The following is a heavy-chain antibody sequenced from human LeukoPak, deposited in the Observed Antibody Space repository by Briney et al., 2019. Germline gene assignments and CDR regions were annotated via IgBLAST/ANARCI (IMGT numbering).Heavy chain of an antibody. V-gene: IGHV4-61*01. CDR3: ARETAGYYFDY. D-gene: IGHD3-9*01. Sequence: PSETLSLTCTVSGGSISSSSYYWGWIRQPPGKGLEWIGYIYYSGSTNYNPSLKSRVTISVDTSKNQFSLKLSSVTAADTAVYYCARETAGYYFDYWGQGTLVTVSS. CDR2: IYYSGST. CDR1: GGSISSSSYY. J-gene: IGHJ4*02.